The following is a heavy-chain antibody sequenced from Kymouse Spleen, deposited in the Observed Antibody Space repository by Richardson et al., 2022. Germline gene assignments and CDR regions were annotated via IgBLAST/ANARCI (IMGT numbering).Heavy chain of an antibody. CDR2: INHSGST. D-gene: IGHD3-3*01. CDR1: GGSFSGYY. V-gene: IGHV4-34*01. Sequence: QVQLQQWGAGLLKPSETLSLTCAVYGGSFSGYYWSWIRQPPGKGLEWIGEINHSGSTNYNPSLKSRVTISVDTSKNQFSLKLSSVTAADTAVYYCARSGYDFWSGYYPFDYWGQGTLVTVSS. J-gene: IGHJ4*02. CDR3: ARSGYDFWSGYYPFDY.